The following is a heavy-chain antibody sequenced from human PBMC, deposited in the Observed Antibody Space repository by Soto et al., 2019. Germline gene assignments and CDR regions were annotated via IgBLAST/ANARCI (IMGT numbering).Heavy chain of an antibody. D-gene: IGHD3-22*01. CDR1: GFTFSSYS. V-gene: IGHV3-21*01. J-gene: IGHJ4*02. Sequence: NPGGSLRLSCAASGFTFSSYSMNWVRQAPGKGLEWVSSISSSSSYIYYADSVKGRFTISRDNAKNSLYLQMNSLRAEDTAVYYCAREGGGYYYEDHILPFDYWGQGTLVTVYS. CDR3: AREGGGYYYEDHILPFDY. CDR2: ISSSSSYI.